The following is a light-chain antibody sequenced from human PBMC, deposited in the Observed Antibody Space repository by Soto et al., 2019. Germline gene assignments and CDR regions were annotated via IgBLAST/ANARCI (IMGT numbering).Light chain of an antibody. CDR3: QQSYSTPHT. CDR2: ATS. CDR1: LTITNY. Sequence: DIQMTQSPSSLSASVGDRVTITCRASLTITNYFNWYQQKPGRAPKRLIYATSSLQSGVPSRFSGSESGTILNLDISSLQPEDFATYYWQQSYSTPHTVGQGTKLEIK. J-gene: IGKJ2*01. V-gene: IGKV1-39*01.